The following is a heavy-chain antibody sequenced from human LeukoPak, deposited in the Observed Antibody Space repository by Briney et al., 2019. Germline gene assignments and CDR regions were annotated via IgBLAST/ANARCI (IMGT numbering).Heavy chain of an antibody. CDR1: GYTFTSYG. Sequence: GASVKVSCKASGYTFTSYGISWVRQAPGQGLEWMGWISAYNGNTNYAQKFQGRVTMTRNTSISTAYMELSSLRSEDTAVYYCARVHMVRGVITTRRSMDVWGQGTTVTVSS. CDR2: ISAYNGNT. V-gene: IGHV1-18*01. J-gene: IGHJ6*02. CDR3: ARVHMVRGVITTRRSMDV. D-gene: IGHD3-10*01.